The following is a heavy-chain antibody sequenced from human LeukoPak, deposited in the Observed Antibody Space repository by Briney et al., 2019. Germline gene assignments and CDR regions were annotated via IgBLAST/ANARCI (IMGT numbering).Heavy chain of an antibody. CDR1: GYIFTDYY. V-gene: IGHV1-2*06. D-gene: IGHD2-2*01. CDR3: ARAAPPAVGNFDY. CDR2: INPNSGGT. J-gene: IGHJ4*02. Sequence: ASVKVSCKASGYIFTDYYIHWVRQAPRQGHEWMGRINPNSGGTNFAQKFQARVTMTRDTSISTAYMEVSRLRSDDTAVYYCARAAPPAVGNFDYWGQGTLVTVSS.